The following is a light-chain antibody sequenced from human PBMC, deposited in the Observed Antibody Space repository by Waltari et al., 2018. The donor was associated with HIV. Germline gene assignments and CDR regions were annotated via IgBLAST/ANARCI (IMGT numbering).Light chain of an antibody. CDR1: SSDVGGYNY. J-gene: IGLJ2*01. CDR3: CSYASSTTLDV. V-gene: IGLV2-14*01. CDR2: EVS. Sequence: QSALTQPASVSGSPGQSITISCPGTSSDVGGYNYVYWYQQHPGKAPKLLIYEVSNRPSGISNRFSGSKSGNTASLTISGLQAEDEADYYCCSYASSTTLDVFGGGTKLTVL.